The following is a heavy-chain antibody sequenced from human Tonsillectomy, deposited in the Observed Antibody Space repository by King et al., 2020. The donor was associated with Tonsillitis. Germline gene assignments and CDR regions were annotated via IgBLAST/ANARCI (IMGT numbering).Heavy chain of an antibody. D-gene: IGHD3-3*01. V-gene: IGHV3-15*01. CDR1: GFTFSNAW. J-gene: IGHJ4*02. CDR2: IKSKTDGGTT. Sequence: VQLVESGGGLVKPGGSLRLSCAASGFTFSNAWMSWVRQAPGKGLEWVGRIKSKTDGGTTDYAAPVKGRFTISRDDSKNTLYLQMNSLKTEDTAVYYCTTEPVDYDFWSGYYSLYWGQGTLVTVSS. CDR3: TTEPVDYDFWSGYYSLY.